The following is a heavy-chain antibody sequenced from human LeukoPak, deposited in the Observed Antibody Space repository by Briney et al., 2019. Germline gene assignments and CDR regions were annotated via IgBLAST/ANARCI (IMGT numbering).Heavy chain of an antibody. CDR1: GFAFSTYA. CDR3: AKDRKVGVAVACMGNI. J-gene: IGHJ3*02. D-gene: IGHD6-19*01. CDR2: ISNDGSNE. Sequence: GGSLRLSCAASGFAFSTYAMHWVRQAPGKGLECVAVISNDGSNEYYADPVKGRFTISRDNSKNTLYSQMNSLRAEDTAVYYCAKDRKVGVAVACMGNIWGQGTMVTVSS. V-gene: IGHV3-30*18.